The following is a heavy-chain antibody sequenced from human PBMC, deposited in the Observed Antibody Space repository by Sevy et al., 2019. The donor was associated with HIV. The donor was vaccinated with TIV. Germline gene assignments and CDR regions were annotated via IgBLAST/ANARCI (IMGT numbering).Heavy chain of an antibody. CDR2: FDPEDGET. CDR3: VTNSRYISGTTYYAAEGLFDP. J-gene: IGHJ5*02. Sequence: ASVKVSGKVSGYTLTELSMHWVRQAPGKGLEWMGGFDPEDGETVYAQKFQGRVTVTEDKSTDTAYMELSSLRAEYTAVYYCVTNSRYISGTTYYAAEGLFDPWGQGTLVTVSS. V-gene: IGHV1-24*01. CDR1: GYTLTELS. D-gene: IGHD2-2*01.